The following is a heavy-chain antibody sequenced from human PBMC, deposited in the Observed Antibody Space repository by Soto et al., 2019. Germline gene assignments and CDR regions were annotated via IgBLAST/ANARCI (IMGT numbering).Heavy chain of an antibody. CDR2: IYWDDTK. V-gene: IGHV2-5*02. J-gene: IGHJ4*02. CDR3: AHAYGGRSLY. Sequence: QITLKESGPTLVKPTQTLTLTCTFSGFSLPTDRVGVGWIRQPPGKALEWLAVIYWDDTKTYRPSLKSRLTITEDTSKNEVALTMTDMDPVDTATYYCAHAYGGRSLYWCQGTLVTVSS. D-gene: IGHD1-26*01. CDR1: GFSLPTDRVG.